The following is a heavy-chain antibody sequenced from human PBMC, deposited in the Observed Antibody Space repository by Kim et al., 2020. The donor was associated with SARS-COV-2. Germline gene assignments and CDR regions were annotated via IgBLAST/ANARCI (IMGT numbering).Heavy chain of an antibody. V-gene: IGHV1-3*01. CDR1: GYTFTSYA. D-gene: IGHD2-2*01. CDR3: ARGAWCSSTSCYGGHWFDP. J-gene: IGHJ5*02. CDR2: INAGNGNT. Sequence: ASVKVSCKASGYTFTSYAMHWVRQAPGQRLEWMGWINAGNGNTKYSQKFQGRVTITRDTSASTAYMELSSLRSEDTAVYYCARGAWCSSTSCYGGHWFDPWGQGTLVTVSS.